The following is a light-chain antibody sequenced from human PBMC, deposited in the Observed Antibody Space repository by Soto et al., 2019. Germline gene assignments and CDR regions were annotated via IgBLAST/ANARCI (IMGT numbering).Light chain of an antibody. CDR1: QRVSSGY. J-gene: IGKJ1*01. V-gene: IGKV3-20*01. CDR2: GAS. Sequence: EIVLTQSPGTLSLSPGERATLSCRASQRVSSGYLAWYQHKPGQAPRLLIYGASSRATGIPDRFSGSGSGADFTLTISRLEPEDFAVYYCQQYGNSPRTFGQGTKVDIK. CDR3: QQYGNSPRT.